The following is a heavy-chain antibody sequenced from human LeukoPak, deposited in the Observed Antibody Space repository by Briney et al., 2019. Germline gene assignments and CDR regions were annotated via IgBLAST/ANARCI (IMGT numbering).Heavy chain of an antibody. J-gene: IGHJ6*02. CDR2: IYYSGST. CDR3: ARGPYSSHDHFKGLDV. Sequence: PSETLSLTCVVSGDSITSGGYCWSWIRQPPGKGLEWIGYIYYSGSTSYNPSLKSRVTLSVDRSQNKFSLKMTSVTAADTAVYYCARGPYSSHDHFKGLDVWGQGTTVIVSS. CDR1: GDSITSGGYC. D-gene: IGHD3-10*01. V-gene: IGHV4-30-2*01.